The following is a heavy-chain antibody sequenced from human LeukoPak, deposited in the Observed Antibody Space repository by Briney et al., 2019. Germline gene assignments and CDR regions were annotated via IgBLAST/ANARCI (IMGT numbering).Heavy chain of an antibody. CDR2: IYRDGST. CDR3: ARGVYASA. D-gene: IGHD5/OR15-5a*01. CDR1: GFTFSNNY. J-gene: IGHJ5*02. V-gene: IGHV3-66*01. Sequence: GGSLRLSCAGSGFTFSNNYMSWVRQAPGKGLEWVAVIYRDGSTYYADSVKGSFTISRDNSKNTLYLQMNSLRAEDTAVYYCARGVYASAWGQGTLVTVSS.